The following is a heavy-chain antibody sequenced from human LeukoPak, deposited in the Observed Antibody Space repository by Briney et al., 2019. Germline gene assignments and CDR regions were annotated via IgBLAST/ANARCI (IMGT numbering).Heavy chain of an antibody. D-gene: IGHD3-3*01. Sequence: ASVKVSCKASGYTFTGYYMHWVRQAPGQGLEWMGWINPNSGGTNYAQKFQGRVTMTRDTSISTAYMELSSLRSEDTAVYYCAARDYDFWSGYQYYYYYYGMDVWGQGTTVTVSS. CDR2: INPNSGGT. V-gene: IGHV1-2*02. CDR1: GYTFTGYY. CDR3: AARDYDFWSGYQYYYYYYGMDV. J-gene: IGHJ6*02.